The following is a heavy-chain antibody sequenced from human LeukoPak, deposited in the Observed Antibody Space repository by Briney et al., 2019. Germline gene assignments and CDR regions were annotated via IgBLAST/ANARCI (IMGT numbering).Heavy chain of an antibody. V-gene: IGHV4-39*07. J-gene: IGHJ4*02. CDR3: ARTPTLSTFYY. Sequence: PSETLSLTCTVSGGSISSSTYYWGWIRQPPGKGLEWIGSIYSSGSTYYNPSLKSRVTISVDTSKNQFSLKLSSVTAADTAVYYCARTPTLSTFYYWGQGTLVTVSS. CDR2: IYSSGST. D-gene: IGHD3-16*01. CDR1: GGSISSSTYY.